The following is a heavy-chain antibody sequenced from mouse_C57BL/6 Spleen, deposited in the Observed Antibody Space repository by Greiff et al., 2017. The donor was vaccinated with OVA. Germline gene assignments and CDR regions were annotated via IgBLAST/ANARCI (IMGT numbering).Heavy chain of an antibody. CDR2: IYPGDGDT. CDR1: GYAFSSSW. D-gene: IGHD2-3*01. V-gene: IGHV1-82*01. CDR3: ARWGLLLSYYAMDY. Sequence: VHLVESGPELVKPGASVKISCKASGYAFSSSWMNWVKQRPGKGLEWIGRIYPGDGDTNYNGKFKGKATLTADKSSSTAYMQLSSLTSEDSAVYFCARWGLLLSYYAMDYWGQGTSVTVSS. J-gene: IGHJ4*01.